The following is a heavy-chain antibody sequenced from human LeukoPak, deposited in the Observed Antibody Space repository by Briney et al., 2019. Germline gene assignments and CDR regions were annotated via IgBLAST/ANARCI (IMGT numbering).Heavy chain of an antibody. CDR2: IDSEGYT. CDR1: VFTLRNSL. D-gene: IGHD2-15*01. CDR3: VRGSRAWVGMDV. J-gene: IGHJ6*02. Sequence: GGSLRLSSVPTVFTLRNSLTHWVRQAPGKGLVWVAHIDSEGYTSYTDSVEGRFTISRDTAKNTVHLQMSSLRGDHTSLYYCVRGSRAWVGMDVWGQGTAVTVSS. V-gene: IGHV3-74*01.